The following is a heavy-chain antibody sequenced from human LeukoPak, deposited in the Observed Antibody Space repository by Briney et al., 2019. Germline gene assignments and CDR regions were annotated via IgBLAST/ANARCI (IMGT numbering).Heavy chain of an antibody. J-gene: IGHJ6*02. Sequence: SETLSLTCTVSGGSISSYYWSWIRRPAGKGLEWIGRIYTSGITNYTPSLKSRVTMSVDTSKNQFSLKLSSVTAADTAVYYCARVRYDFWSGYYAFDYGMDVWGQGTTVTVSS. CDR3: ARVRYDFWSGYYAFDYGMDV. CDR1: GGSISSYY. V-gene: IGHV4-4*07. D-gene: IGHD3-3*01. CDR2: IYTSGIT.